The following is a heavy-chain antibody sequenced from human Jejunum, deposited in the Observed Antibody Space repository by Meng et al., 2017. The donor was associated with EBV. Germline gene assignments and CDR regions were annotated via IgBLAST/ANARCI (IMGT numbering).Heavy chain of an antibody. Sequence: QLQLQESGPGLVKPSEXLSLTCTSSGGSISSSSYYWGWIRQPPGEGLEWIGMSYSGSSYYNPSLQSRVTISVDTSNNQFSLRLSSVTAADTAVYYCARPTWRIGSGILSYSFDSWGLRPLVNVSS. CDR2: MSYSGSS. CDR1: GGSISSSSYY. D-gene: IGHD3-10*01. V-gene: IGHV4-39*01. CDR3: ARPTWRIGSGILSYSFDS. J-gene: IGHJ4*02.